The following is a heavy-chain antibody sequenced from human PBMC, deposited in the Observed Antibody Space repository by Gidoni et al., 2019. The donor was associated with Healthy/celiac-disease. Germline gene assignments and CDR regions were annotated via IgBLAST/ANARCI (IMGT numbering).Heavy chain of an antibody. V-gene: IGHV2-5*01. CDR1: GFSLSTSGVG. D-gene: IGHD6-6*01. Sequence: QITLKESGPTLVKPTQTLTLTCTFSGFSLSTSGVGVGWIRQPPGKALEWLALIYCNDDKRYSPSLKSRLTITKDTSKNQVVLTMTNMDPVDTATYYCAHRPIAARPDANAFDIWGQGTMVTVSS. CDR3: AHRPIAARPDANAFDI. J-gene: IGHJ3*02. CDR2: IYCNDDK.